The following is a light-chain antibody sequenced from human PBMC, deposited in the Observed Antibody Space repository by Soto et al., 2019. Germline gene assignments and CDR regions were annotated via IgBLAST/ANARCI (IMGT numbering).Light chain of an antibody. CDR3: QQFYMGWT. CDR2: DVS. V-gene: IGKV1-5*01. J-gene: IGKJ1*01. CDR1: QSISRS. Sequence: DIQMTQSPSTLSASVGDGVTITCRASQSISRSLAWYQHQPGKAPKLLIYDVSSLESGVPSRFSGFGSGTEFTLHINNLQPDDFGTYYCQQFYMGWTFGQGTKVDLK.